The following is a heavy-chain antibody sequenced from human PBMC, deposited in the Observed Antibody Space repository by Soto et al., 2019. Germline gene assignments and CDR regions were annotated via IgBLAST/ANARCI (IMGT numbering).Heavy chain of an antibody. CDR2: INAGNGNT. CDR1: GYTFTSYA. CDR3: ARGGYCSGGSCSYYYYGMDV. J-gene: IGHJ6*02. D-gene: IGHD2-15*01. V-gene: IGHV1-3*01. Sequence: GASVKVSCKASGYTFTSYAMHWVRQAPGQRLEWMGWINAGNGNTKYSQKYQGRVTITRDTSASTAYMELSSLRSEDTAVYYCARGGYCSGGSCSYYYYGMDVWGQGTTVTVSS.